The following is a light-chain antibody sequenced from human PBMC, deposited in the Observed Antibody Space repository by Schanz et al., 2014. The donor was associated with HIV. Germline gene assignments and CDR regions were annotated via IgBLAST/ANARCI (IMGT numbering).Light chain of an antibody. CDR3: ATWDDSLNGWV. CDR2: GNS. J-gene: IGLJ3*02. V-gene: IGLV1-44*01. CDR1: NSNIGSNS. Sequence: QSVLTQPPSASGTPGQRVTISCSGSNSNIGSNSVNWYQQLPGTAPKLLLYGNSQRPSGVPDRFSGSQSGTSASLAISGLQAEDEADFFCATWDDSLNGWVFGGGTKLTVL.